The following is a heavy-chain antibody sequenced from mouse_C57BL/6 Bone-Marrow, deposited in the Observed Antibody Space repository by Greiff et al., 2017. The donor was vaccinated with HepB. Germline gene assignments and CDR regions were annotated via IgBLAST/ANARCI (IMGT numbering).Heavy chain of an antibody. J-gene: IGHJ4*01. CDR3: ERHRRRWFLYYDAIDY. CDR2: ISSSGSYT. CDR1: GFTFSSSG. D-gene: IGHD1-1*02. V-gene: IGHV5-6*01. Sequence: EVKLVESGGDLVKPGGSLKLPCAASGFTFSSSGMSWFRQTPDKRLEWVATISSSGSYTYYPNSAKGRFTISRDNANNTLYLQMSRLKSEDTAVYYGERHRRRWFLYYDAIDYWGQGTPVTVSS.